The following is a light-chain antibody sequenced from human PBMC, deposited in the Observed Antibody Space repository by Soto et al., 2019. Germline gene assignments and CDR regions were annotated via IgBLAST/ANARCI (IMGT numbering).Light chain of an antibody. V-gene: IGKV3-20*01. Sequence: ESVLTQSPGTLSLSPWERATLSCRASQSVSSNYLAWYQQKPGQAPRLLIYGASSRATGIPDRFSGSGSGTDFSLTISRLEPEDFAVYYCQQYERGFTFGPGTKVDIK. J-gene: IGKJ3*01. CDR3: QQYERGFT. CDR1: QSVSSNY. CDR2: GAS.